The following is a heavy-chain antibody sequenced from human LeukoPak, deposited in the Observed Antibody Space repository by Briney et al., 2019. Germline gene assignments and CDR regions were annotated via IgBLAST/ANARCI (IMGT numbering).Heavy chain of an antibody. Sequence: ASVKVSCKASDYTFTSYGISWVRQAPGQGLEWMGWISAYNGNTNYAQKLQGRVTMTTDTSTSTAYMELRSLRSDDTAVYYCARDADCSSTSCLKWGFDYWGQGTLVTVSS. CDR2: ISAYNGNT. V-gene: IGHV1-18*01. D-gene: IGHD2-2*01. CDR1: DYTFTSYG. CDR3: ARDADCSSTSCLKWGFDY. J-gene: IGHJ4*02.